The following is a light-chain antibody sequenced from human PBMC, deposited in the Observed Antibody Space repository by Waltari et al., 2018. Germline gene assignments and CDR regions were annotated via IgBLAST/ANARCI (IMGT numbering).Light chain of an antibody. J-gene: IGLJ2*01. Sequence: QSVLTQPPSVSGAPGQRVTISCPGSSSHIGSPYNVHWYQQVPGRAPKLLIYDDSHRPSGVPDRFSGSKSGTSASLAITGLQAEDEAEYFCQSYDSGLNGLFFGGGTKVTVL. CDR3: QSYDSGLNGLF. V-gene: IGLV1-40*01. CDR2: DDS. CDR1: SSHIGSPYN.